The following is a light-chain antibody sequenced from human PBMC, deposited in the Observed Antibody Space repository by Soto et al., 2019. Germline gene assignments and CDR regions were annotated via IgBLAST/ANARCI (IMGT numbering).Light chain of an antibody. Sequence: EIVLTQSTATLSLSPGERATLSCRASQTVSSYLAWYQQKPGHAPRLLIYDASNRATGSPARFTGSGSGTDFTLTISSLEPEDFAVYYCQQRSNWPLTFGGGTKVEIK. J-gene: IGKJ4*01. V-gene: IGKV3-11*01. CDR1: QTVSSY. CDR3: QQRSNWPLT. CDR2: DAS.